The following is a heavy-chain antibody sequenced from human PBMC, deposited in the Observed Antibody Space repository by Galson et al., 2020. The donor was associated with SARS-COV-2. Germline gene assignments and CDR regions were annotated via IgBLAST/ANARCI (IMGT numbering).Heavy chain of an antibody. J-gene: IGHJ5*01. Sequence: SQTLSHTCAIYGDSVSSDNAAWNWIRQSPSRGLEWLGRTYYRSTRHNDYAVSVKSRITVNADISKNQFSLQLSSVTPEDTAVYYCASWRFGSWGQGTLVTVSS. CDR3: ASWRFGS. V-gene: IGHV6-1*01. CDR2: TYYRSTRHN. CDR1: GDSVSSDNAA.